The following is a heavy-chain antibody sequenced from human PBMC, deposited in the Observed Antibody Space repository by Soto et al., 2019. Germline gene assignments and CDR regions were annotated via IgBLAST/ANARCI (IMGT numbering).Heavy chain of an antibody. Sequence: SETLSLTCTVSGGSISSSSYYWGWIRQPPGKGLEWIGSIYYSGSTYYNPSLKSRVTISVDTSKNQFSLKLSSVTAADTAVYYCAAMVRGVIIRYYYYGMDVWGQGTTVTVSS. D-gene: IGHD3-10*01. V-gene: IGHV4-39*01. CDR1: GGSISSSSYY. CDR2: IYYSGST. J-gene: IGHJ6*02. CDR3: AAMVRGVIIRYYYYGMDV.